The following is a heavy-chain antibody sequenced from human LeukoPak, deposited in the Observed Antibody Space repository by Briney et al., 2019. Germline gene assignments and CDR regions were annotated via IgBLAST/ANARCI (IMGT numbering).Heavy chain of an antibody. V-gene: IGHV4-39*07. J-gene: IGHJ4*02. D-gene: IGHD5-24*01. CDR2: IYYSGST. Sequence: SETLSLTCTVSGGSISSSSYYWGWIRQPPGKGLEWIGSIYYSGSTYYNPSLKSRVTISVDTSKNQFSLKLSSVTAADTAVYYCARWPRDGYNSLGADYWGQGTLVTVSS. CDR3: ARWPRDGYNSLGADY. CDR1: GGSISSSSYY.